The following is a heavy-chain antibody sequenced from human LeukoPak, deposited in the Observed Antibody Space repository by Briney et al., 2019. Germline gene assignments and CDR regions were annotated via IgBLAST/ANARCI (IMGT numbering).Heavy chain of an antibody. J-gene: IGHJ6*02. V-gene: IGHV4-61*02. CDR3: ARAVVVVNHYYYYYGMDV. D-gene: IGHD3-22*01. Sequence: SQTLSLTCTVSGGSISSGSYYWSWIRQPAGKGLEWIGRIYTSGSTNYNPSLKSRVTISVDTSKNQFSLKLSSVTAADTAVYYCARAVVVVNHYYYYYGMDVWGQGTTATVSS. CDR2: IYTSGST. CDR1: GGSISSGSYY.